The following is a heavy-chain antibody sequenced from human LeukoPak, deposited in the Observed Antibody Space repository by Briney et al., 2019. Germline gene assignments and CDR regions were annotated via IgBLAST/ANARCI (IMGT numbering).Heavy chain of an antibody. J-gene: IGHJ4*02. CDR3: ARDLSPRLYGGSEAGFDY. CDR1: GGSISSSSYY. Sequence: SETLSLTCTVSGGSISSSSYYWGWIRQPPGKGLEWIGSIYYSGSTYYNPSLKSRVTISVDTSKNQFSLKLSSVTAADTAVYYCARDLSPRLYGGSEAGFDYWGQGTLVTVSS. D-gene: IGHD5-12*01. CDR2: IYYSGST. V-gene: IGHV4-39*07.